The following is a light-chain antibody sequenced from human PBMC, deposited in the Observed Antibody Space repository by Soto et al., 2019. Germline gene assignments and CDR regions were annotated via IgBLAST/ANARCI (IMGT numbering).Light chain of an antibody. Sequence: QSALTQPAPVSGSPGQSITISCTGASSDVGDYNYVSWYQEHPGQVPKLIIFEVTTRPSGVSDRFSGSRSGNTASLTISGLQAEDEADYYCLSHTGSRTLFGGGTKLTVL. CDR2: EVT. CDR3: LSHTGSRTL. J-gene: IGLJ3*02. CDR1: SSDVGDYNY. V-gene: IGLV2-14*01.